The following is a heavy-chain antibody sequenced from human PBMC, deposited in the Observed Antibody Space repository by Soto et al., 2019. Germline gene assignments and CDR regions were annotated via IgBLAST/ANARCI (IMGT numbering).Heavy chain of an antibody. Sequence: QLQLQESGPGLVKPSQTLSLTCAVSGGSISNGGYYWSWIRQHPGKGLEWIGSIYFSGSTYYNPSLKSRVTTSVATHKNQFSLKLSSVTAADTAVYYCARDSHSQQPNHRWGGGYMDVWGKGTTVTVSS. CDR1: GGSISNGGYY. D-gene: IGHD6-13*01. CDR2: IYFSGST. V-gene: IGHV4-31*11. J-gene: IGHJ6*03. CDR3: ARDSHSQQPNHRWGGGYMDV.